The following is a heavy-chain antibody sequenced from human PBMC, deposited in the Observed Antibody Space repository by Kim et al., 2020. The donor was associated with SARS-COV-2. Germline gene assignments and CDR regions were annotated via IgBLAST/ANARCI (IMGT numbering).Heavy chain of an antibody. D-gene: IGHD3-10*01. CDR1: GGSISSYY. CDR3: ASGLTLGELFPFDY. Sequence: SETLSLTCTVSGGSISSYYWSWIRQPPGKGLEWIGYIYYSGSTNYNPSLKSRVTISVDTSKNQFSLKLSSVTAADTAVYYCASGLTLGELFPFDYWGQGTLVTVSS. CDR2: IYYSGST. V-gene: IGHV4-59*01. J-gene: IGHJ4*02.